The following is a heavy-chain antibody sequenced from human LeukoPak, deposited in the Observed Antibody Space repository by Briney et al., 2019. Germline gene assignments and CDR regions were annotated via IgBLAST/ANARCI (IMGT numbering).Heavy chain of an antibody. V-gene: IGHV1-69*04. CDR1: GGTFSSYA. CDR2: IIPILGIA. Sequence: SVKVSCKASGGTFSSYAISWVRQAPGQGLEWMGRIIPILGIANYAQKFQGRVTITADKSTSTAYMELSSLRSEDTAVYYCASVTPGITGTTSGFDYWGQGTLVTVSS. D-gene: IGHD1-7*01. CDR3: ASVTPGITGTTSGFDY. J-gene: IGHJ4*02.